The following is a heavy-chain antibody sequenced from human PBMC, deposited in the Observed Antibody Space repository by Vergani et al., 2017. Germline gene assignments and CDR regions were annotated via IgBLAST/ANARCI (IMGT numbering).Heavy chain of an antibody. CDR3: ARVAVAGPEYFQH. V-gene: IGHV4-34*01. Sequence: QVQLQQWGAGLLKPSETLSLTCAVYGGSFSGYYWSWIRQPPGKGLEWIGEINHSGSTNYNPSLKSRVTISVDTSKNQFSLKLSSVTAADTAVYYCARVAVAGPEYFQHWGQGTLVTVSS. J-gene: IGHJ1*01. D-gene: IGHD6-19*01. CDR1: GGSFSGYY. CDR2: INHSGST.